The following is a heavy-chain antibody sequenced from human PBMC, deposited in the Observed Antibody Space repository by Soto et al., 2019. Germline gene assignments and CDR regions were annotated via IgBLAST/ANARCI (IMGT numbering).Heavy chain of an antibody. CDR3: AKDRCDIPTYGVDV. CDR1: GFTFNNYA. CDR2: ISSSGGKI. J-gene: IGHJ6*02. V-gene: IGHV3-23*01. D-gene: IGHD1-1*01. Sequence: EVQLLESGGGLVQPGGSLRLSCAASGFTFNNYAMSWVRQAPGEGLEWVSGISSSGGKIYYADSVKGRFTISRDSSKSTLYLQMNSLRAEDTAVYHCAKDRCDIPTYGVDVWGQGTTVTVSS.